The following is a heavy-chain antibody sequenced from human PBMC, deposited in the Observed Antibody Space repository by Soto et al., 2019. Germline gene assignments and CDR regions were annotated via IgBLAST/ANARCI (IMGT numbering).Heavy chain of an antibody. CDR2: IIPVFGIA. J-gene: IGHJ4*02. CDR3: ASQHLAGYFIDF. D-gene: IGHD5-18*01. V-gene: IGHV1-69*01. CDR1: GGTFSSYA. Sequence: QVQLVQSGAEVKKPGSSVKVSCKASGGTFSSYAISWVRQAPGQGLEWMGGIIPVFGIANSAQKFQGRVTITADESTTTAYMELSSLRSEDTAVYYCASQHLAGYFIDFWGQGTLVTVSS.